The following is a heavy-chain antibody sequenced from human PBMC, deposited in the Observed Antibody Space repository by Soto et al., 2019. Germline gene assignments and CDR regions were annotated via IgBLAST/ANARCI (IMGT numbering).Heavy chain of an antibody. CDR2: ISAYDGNT. J-gene: IGHJ6*02. D-gene: IGHD3-22*01. CDR1: GYRFTSYG. Sequence: ASVKVSCKASGYRFTSYGINWVRQAPGRGLEWLGWISAYDGNTNYAQILQGRVSMTTDTSANTAYMELRSLRADDTAMYYCARGGYYYSSGSRNYYYYGMNVWGQGTTVTVSS. V-gene: IGHV1-18*01. CDR3: ARGGYYYSSGSRNYYYYGMNV.